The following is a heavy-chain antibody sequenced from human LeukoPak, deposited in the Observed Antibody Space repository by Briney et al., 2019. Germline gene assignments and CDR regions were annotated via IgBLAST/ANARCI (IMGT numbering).Heavy chain of an antibody. D-gene: IGHD3-10*01. V-gene: IGHV4-34*01. CDR1: GGSFSGYY. Sequence: PSETLSLTCAVYGGSFSGYYWSWIRQPPGKGLEWIGEINHSGSTNYNPSLKSRVTISVDTSKNQFSLKLSSVTAADTAVYYCARLDVLLSDNWFDPWGQGTLVTVSS. CDR2: INHSGST. CDR3: ARLDVLLSDNWFDP. J-gene: IGHJ5*02.